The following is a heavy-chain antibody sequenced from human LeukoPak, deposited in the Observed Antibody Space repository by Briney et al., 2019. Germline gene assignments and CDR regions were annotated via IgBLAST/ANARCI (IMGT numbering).Heavy chain of an antibody. D-gene: IGHD3-3*01. CDR2: IKQDGSEQ. CDR1: GFTFSSYW. CDR3: AGGSGWTTNY. Sequence: GGSLRLSCAASGFTFSSYWMNWVRQALGKGLEWVANIKQDGSEQYYVDSVKGRFTVSRDNAKNSLHLQMNSLRVEDTAVYYCAGGSGWTTNYWGQGTLVTVSS. J-gene: IGHJ4*02. V-gene: IGHV3-7*04.